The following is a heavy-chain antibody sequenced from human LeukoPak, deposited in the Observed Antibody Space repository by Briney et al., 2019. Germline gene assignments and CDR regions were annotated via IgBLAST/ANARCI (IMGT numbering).Heavy chain of an antibody. V-gene: IGHV3-23*01. Sequence: GSLRLSWAASGFTFSSYAMSWVRQAPGKGVEWVSAISGSGCSTYYADSVKGRFTISRDNSKNTLYLQMNSLSAEDTAVYYCAKDHFGTYYPDSSGYFGYDYWGQGTLVTVSS. CDR1: GFTFSSYA. D-gene: IGHD3-22*01. CDR2: ISGSGCST. CDR3: AKDHFGTYYPDSSGYFGYDY. J-gene: IGHJ4*02.